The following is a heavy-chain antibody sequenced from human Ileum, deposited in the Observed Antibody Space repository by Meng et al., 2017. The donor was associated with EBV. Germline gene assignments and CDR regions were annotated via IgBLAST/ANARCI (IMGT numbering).Heavy chain of an antibody. CDR3: ARDSGYTRSWSGDY. CDR1: GNPFTRNA. V-gene: IGHV7-4-1*02. CDR2: ISTNTGNP. Sequence: VERVKFGSVCKMPGAAVQFSCKSSGNPFTRNAINWVRQAPGQGLEWMGWISTNTGNPTYAQGFAGRFVFSLDTSVSTAYLQISGLKAEDTAIYYCARDSGYTRSWSGDYWGQGTLVTVSS. D-gene: IGHD6-13*01. J-gene: IGHJ4*02.